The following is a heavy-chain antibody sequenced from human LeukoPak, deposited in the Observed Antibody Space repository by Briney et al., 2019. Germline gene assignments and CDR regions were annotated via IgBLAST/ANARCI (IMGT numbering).Heavy chain of an antibody. J-gene: IGHJ4*02. V-gene: IGHV4-38-2*02. Sequence: PSETLSLTCTVSGYSISSGYYWGWIRQPPGKGLEWIGSIYHSGSTNYNPSLKSRVTISVDTSKNQFSLKLSSVTAADTAVYYCARRTVRGVIAYWGQGTLVTVSS. D-gene: IGHD3-10*01. CDR2: IYHSGST. CDR3: ARRTVRGVIAY. CDR1: GYSISSGYY.